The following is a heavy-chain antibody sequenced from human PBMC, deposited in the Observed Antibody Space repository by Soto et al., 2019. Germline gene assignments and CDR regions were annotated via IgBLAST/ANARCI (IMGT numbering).Heavy chain of an antibody. V-gene: IGHV3-7*01. J-gene: IGHJ4*02. D-gene: IGHD5-18*01. Sequence: GGSLRLSCAASGYSISTYWMSWVRQAPGKGLEWVANVKQDGSEEYYVDSVKGRFTISRDNAKNSLYLQMNSLRVEDTAVYYCAALDTAMVKTAGYWGQGTLVTVSS. CDR3: AALDTAMVKTAGY. CDR2: VKQDGSEE. CDR1: GYSISTYW.